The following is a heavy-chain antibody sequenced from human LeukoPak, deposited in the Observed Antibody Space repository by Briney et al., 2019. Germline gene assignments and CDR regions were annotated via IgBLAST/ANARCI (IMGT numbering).Heavy chain of an antibody. V-gene: IGHV1-24*01. CDR3: ATWRAYSGYELFDY. Sequence: ASVKVSCKVSGYTLTELSMHWVRQAPGKGLEWMGGFDPEDGETIYAQKFQGRVTMTEDTSTDTAYMELSSLRSEDTAVYYCATWRAYSGYELFDYWGQGTLVTVSS. CDR1: GYTLTELS. J-gene: IGHJ4*02. D-gene: IGHD5-12*01. CDR2: FDPEDGET.